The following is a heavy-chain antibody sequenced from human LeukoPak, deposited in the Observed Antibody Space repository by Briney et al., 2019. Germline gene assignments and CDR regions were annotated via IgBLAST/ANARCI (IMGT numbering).Heavy chain of an antibody. CDR1: GGSISSYY. Sequence: SETLSLTCTVSGGSISSYYWSWIRQPPGKGLEWIGYIYYSGSTNYNPSLKSRVTISVDTSKNQFSLKLSSVTAADTAVYYCARGGYSYANDAFDIWGQGTMVTVSS. D-gene: IGHD5-18*01. CDR3: ARGGYSYANDAFDI. CDR2: IYYSGST. V-gene: IGHV4-59*08. J-gene: IGHJ3*02.